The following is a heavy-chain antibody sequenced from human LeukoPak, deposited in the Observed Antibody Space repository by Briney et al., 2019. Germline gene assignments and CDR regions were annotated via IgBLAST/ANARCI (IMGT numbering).Heavy chain of an antibody. V-gene: IGHV1-46*01. CDR3: ARDPPYYYDSSGYLPPTFDY. D-gene: IGHD3-22*01. J-gene: IGHJ4*02. CDR2: INPSGGST. Sequence: ASVKVSCKASGYTFTSYYMHWVRQAPGQGLEWMGIINPSGGSTSYAQKFQGRVTMTRDTSTSTVYMELSSLRSEDTAVYYCARDPPYYYDSSGYLPPTFDYWGQGTLVTVSS. CDR1: GYTFTSYY.